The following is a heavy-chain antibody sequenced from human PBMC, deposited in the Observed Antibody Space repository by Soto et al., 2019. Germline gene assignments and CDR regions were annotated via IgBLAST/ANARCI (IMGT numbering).Heavy chain of an antibody. CDR3: ARVGFTFGGVIVIWAEFDY. Sequence: QVQLQQWGAGLLKPSETLSLTCAVYGGSFSGYYWSWIRQPPGKGLEWIGEINHSGSTNYNPSLKSRVTISVDTSKNQFSLKLSSVTAADTAVYYCARVGFTFGGVIVIWAEFDYWGQGTLVTVSS. V-gene: IGHV4-34*01. J-gene: IGHJ4*02. CDR1: GGSFSGYY. D-gene: IGHD3-16*02. CDR2: INHSGST.